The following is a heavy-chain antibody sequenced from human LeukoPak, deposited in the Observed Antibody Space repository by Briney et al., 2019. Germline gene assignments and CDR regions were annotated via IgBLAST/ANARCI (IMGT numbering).Heavy chain of an antibody. CDR2: IIPFFGTA. CDR3: ARDNYGGNSAWFDP. CDR1: GGTFSSYA. J-gene: IGHJ5*02. V-gene: IGHV1-69*13. Sequence: SVKVSCKASGGTFSSYAISWVRQAPGQGLEWMGGIIPFFGTANYAQKFQGRVTITADESTSTAYMELSSLRSEDTAVYYCARDNYGGNSAWFDPWGQGTLVTVSS. D-gene: IGHD4-23*01.